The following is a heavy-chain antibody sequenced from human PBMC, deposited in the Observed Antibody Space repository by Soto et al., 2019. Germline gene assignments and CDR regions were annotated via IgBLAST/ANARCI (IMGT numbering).Heavy chain of an antibody. CDR1: GFTFSSYA. V-gene: IGHV3-23*01. Sequence: GGSLRLSCAASGFTFSSYAMSWVRQAPGKGLEWVSAISGSGGSTYYADSVKGRFTISRDNTKNTLYLQMNSLRAEDEAVYYCATGAEPATVLYPYPDYWGQGTLVTVSS. CDR3: ATGAEPATVLYPYPDY. CDR2: ISGSGGST. D-gene: IGHD2-2*02. J-gene: IGHJ4*02.